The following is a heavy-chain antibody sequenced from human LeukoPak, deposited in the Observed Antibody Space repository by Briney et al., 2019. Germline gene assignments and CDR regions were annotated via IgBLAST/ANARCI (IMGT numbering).Heavy chain of an antibody. D-gene: IGHD1/OR15-1a*01. Sequence: GGSLKLSCAASGSTFSGSAMHWVRQASGKGLEWVGRIRSKPNNYATAYAASVKGRFTISRDDSRNTAYLQMNSLKTEDTAMYFCASEQTYYYSMDVWGQGTTVTVSS. J-gene: IGHJ6*02. CDR2: IRSKPNNYAT. CDR1: GSTFSGSA. CDR3: ASEQTYYYSMDV. V-gene: IGHV3-73*01.